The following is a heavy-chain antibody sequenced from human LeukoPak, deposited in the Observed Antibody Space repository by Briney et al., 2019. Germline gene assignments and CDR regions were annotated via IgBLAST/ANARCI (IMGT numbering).Heavy chain of an antibody. Sequence: PGGSLRLSCAASGFTFSSYAMSWVRQAPGKGLEWVSAISGSGDSTFYADSVKGRFTISRDNSKNTLYLQMNSLRAEDTAVYYCAKGRLSSGWPQSYWGQGTLVTVSS. J-gene: IGHJ4*02. CDR2: ISGSGDST. V-gene: IGHV3-23*01. CDR1: GFTFSSYA. CDR3: AKGRLSSGWPQSY. D-gene: IGHD6-19*01.